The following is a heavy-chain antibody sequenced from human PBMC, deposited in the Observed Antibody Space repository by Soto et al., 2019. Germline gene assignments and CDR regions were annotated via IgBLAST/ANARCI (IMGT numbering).Heavy chain of an antibody. CDR2: IYHSGST. CDR3: AGQNNDSSGTAGGV. D-gene: IGHD3-22*01. CDR1: GGSISSGGYS. Sequence: PSETLSLTCAVSGGSISSGGYSWSWIRQPPGKGLEWIGYIYHSGSTYYNPSLKSRVTISVDRSKNQFSLKLSSVTAADTAVYYCAGQNNDSSGTAGGVWGQGTRVTVSS. V-gene: IGHV4-30-2*01. J-gene: IGHJ3*01.